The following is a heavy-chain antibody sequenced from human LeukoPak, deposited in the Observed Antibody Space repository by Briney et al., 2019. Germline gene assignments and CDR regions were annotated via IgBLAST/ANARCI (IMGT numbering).Heavy chain of an antibody. Sequence: ASVKVSCKASGYTFTSYGISWVRQAAGQRVEWLGWISAYNGNTNYAKKLHGRVTMTPNTYTNTAYMELRSLRSDDTAVYYGARVSGWYNDGFDIWGQGTMVTVSS. CDR3: ARVSGWYNDGFDI. CDR1: GYTFTSYG. J-gene: IGHJ3*02. CDR2: ISAYNGNT. V-gene: IGHV1-18*04. D-gene: IGHD6-19*01.